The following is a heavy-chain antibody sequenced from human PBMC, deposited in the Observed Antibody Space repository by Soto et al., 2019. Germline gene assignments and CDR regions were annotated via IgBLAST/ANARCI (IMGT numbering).Heavy chain of an antibody. CDR3: VKRSSSSTFDY. J-gene: IGHJ4*02. V-gene: IGHV3-23*01. Sequence: GSLRLSCAASGFTFSSYAMSWVRQAPGKGLEWVSVISGSDDSTYYADSVKGRFTISRDNSKNTLYLQMNSLRAEDTAVYYCVKRSSSSTFDYWGQGTLVTVSS. CDR2: ISGSDDST. D-gene: IGHD6-6*01. CDR1: GFTFSSYA.